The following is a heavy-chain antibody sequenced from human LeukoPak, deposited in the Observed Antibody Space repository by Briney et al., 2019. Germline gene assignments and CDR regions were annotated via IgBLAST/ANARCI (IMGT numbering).Heavy chain of an antibody. Sequence: SETLSLTCTVSGGSISSSSYYWSWIRQPAGKGLEWIGRIYTSGSTNYNPSLKSRVTISVDTSKNQFSLKLSSVTAADTAVYYCARGRMITFGGVIATDAFDIWGQGTMVTVSS. J-gene: IGHJ3*02. CDR1: GGSISSSSYY. CDR3: ARGRMITFGGVIATDAFDI. V-gene: IGHV4-61*02. D-gene: IGHD3-16*02. CDR2: IYTSGST.